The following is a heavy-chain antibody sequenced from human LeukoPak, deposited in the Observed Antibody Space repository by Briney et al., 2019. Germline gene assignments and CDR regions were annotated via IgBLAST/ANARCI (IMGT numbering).Heavy chain of an antibody. D-gene: IGHD6-13*01. CDR3: ARGGGSSWYRALLDI. V-gene: IGHV4-4*07. CDR1: GGSMSTYY. J-gene: IGHJ3*02. CDR2: IYTSGST. Sequence: SETLSLTCTVSGGSMSTYYWSWIRQPAGKGLEWIGRIYTSGSTNYNPSFKSRVTMSVDTSNKQFSLKLRSVTAADTAVYYCARGGGSSWYRALLDIWGQGTMVTVSS.